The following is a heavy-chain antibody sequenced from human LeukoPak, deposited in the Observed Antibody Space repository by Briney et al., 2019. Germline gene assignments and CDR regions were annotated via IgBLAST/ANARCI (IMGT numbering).Heavy chain of an antibody. CDR1: GGSFSSYF. D-gene: IGHD2-15*01. Sequence: SSETLSLTCAVYGGSFSSYFWNWIRQSPGKGLEWIAEIHHTGTTNYNPSLKSRVTVSVDRSTNQFSLRLSSVTAADTALYYCALFEVVVGSTQDFWGQGTLVTVSS. CDR3: ALFEVVVGSTQDF. J-gene: IGHJ4*02. CDR2: IHHTGTT. V-gene: IGHV4-34*01.